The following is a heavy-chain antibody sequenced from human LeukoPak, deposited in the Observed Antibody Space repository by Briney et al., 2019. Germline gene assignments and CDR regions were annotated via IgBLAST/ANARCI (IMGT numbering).Heavy chain of an antibody. V-gene: IGHV4-34*01. Sequence: PSETLSLTCAVYGGSFSGYYWSWIRQPPGKGLEWIGEINHSGSTNYNPSLKSRVTISVDTSKNQFSLKLSSVTAADTAVYYCARDRGAAAAHSDWFDPWGQGTLVTVSS. CDR3: ARDRGAAAAHSDWFDP. D-gene: IGHD6-13*01. CDR1: GGSFSGYY. CDR2: INHSGST. J-gene: IGHJ5*02.